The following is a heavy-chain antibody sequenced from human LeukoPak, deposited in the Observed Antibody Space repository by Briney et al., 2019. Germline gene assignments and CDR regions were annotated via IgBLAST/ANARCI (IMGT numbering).Heavy chain of an antibody. CDR3: ARGDYVWGSYALDY. Sequence: QSGGSLRLSCAASGFTFSSYDMHWVRHATGKGLEWVSAIGTAGDTYYPGSVKGRFTISRENAKNSLYLQMNSLRAGDTAVYYCARGDYVWGSYALDYWGQGTLVTVSS. V-gene: IGHV3-13*01. CDR1: GFTFSSYD. D-gene: IGHD3-16*01. CDR2: IGTAGDT. J-gene: IGHJ4*02.